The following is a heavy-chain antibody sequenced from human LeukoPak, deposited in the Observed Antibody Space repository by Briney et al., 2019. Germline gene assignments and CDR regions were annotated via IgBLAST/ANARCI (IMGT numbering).Heavy chain of an antibody. V-gene: IGHV3-66*01. J-gene: IGHJ4*02. CDR2: IYSGGST. Sequence: GGSLRLSCAASGFTVSSNYMSWVRQAPGKGLEWVSVIYSGGSTYYADPVKGRFTISRDNSKNSLYLQMNYLRAEGTAVYYCARVVGESSGLDYWGQGTLVTVSS. CDR1: GFTVSSNY. D-gene: IGHD6-19*01. CDR3: ARVVGESSGLDY.